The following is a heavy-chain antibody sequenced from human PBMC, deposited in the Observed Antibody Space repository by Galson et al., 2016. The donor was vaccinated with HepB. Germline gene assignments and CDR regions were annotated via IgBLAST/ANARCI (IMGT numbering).Heavy chain of an antibody. D-gene: IGHD5-24*01. CDR2: IKQGGSEQ. CDR1: GFTFSSYW. J-gene: IGHJ4*02. CDR3: ARAPLEMATIQRGYFDY. Sequence: SLRLSCAASGFTFSSYWMSWVRQAPGKRLECVANIKQGGSEQYYVDSVKGRFTISRDNAKKSLYLQMNSLRAEDTAVYYCARAPLEMATIQRGYFDYWGQGTLVTVSS. V-gene: IGHV3-7*02.